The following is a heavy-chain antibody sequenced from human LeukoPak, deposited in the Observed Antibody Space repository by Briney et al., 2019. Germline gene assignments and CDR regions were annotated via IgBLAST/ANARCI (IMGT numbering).Heavy chain of an antibody. D-gene: IGHD6-13*01. CDR2: IYYSGST. CDR1: GGSISSGDYY. J-gene: IGHJ4*02. Sequence: PSETLSLTCTVSGGSISSGDYYWSWIRQPPGKGLEWIGYIYYSGSTYYNPSLKSRVTISVDTSKNQFSLKLSSVTAADTAVYYCARGGQQLASYFDYWGQGTLVTVSS. V-gene: IGHV4-30-4*01. CDR3: ARGGQQLASYFDY.